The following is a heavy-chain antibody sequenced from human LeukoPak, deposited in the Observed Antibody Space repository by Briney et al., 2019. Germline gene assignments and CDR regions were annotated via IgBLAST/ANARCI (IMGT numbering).Heavy chain of an antibody. CDR1: GFTFSSYG. V-gene: IGHV3-33*01. D-gene: IGHD2-15*01. CDR3: ARAGYCSGGSCYGSDY. Sequence: GGSLRLSCAAPGFTFSSYGMHGVRQAPGKGLEWVAAIWYDGSIQYYADSVKGRFTISRDNSKNTLYLQMDSLRAEDTAVYYCARAGYCSGGSCYGSDYWGQGTLVSVSS. CDR2: IWYDGSIQ. J-gene: IGHJ4*02.